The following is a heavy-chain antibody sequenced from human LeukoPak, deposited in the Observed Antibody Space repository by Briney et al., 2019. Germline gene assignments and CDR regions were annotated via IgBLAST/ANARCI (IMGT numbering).Heavy chain of an antibody. V-gene: IGHV1-18*01. D-gene: IGHD6-13*01. CDR2: ISAYNGNT. CDR1: GYTLTELS. Sequence: ASVKVSCKVSGYTLTELSMHWVRQAPGQGLEWMGWISAYNGNTNYAQKLQGRVTMTTDTSTSTAYMELRSLRSDDTAVYYCARGRRIAGGWGQGTMVTVSS. J-gene: IGHJ3*01. CDR3: ARGRRIAGG.